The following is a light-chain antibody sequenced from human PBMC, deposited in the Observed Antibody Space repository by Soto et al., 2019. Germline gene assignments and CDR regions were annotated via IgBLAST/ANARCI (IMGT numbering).Light chain of an antibody. V-gene: IGLV2-14*03. Sequence: QSALTQPASVSGSPGQSITISCTGTSGDIGGYNYVSWYQQHPGKAPKFMIYDVNKRPSGVSHRFSGSKSGNTASLTISGLQADDEADYYCLSYAGSYNFVFGSGTKLTVL. CDR2: DVN. J-gene: IGLJ1*01. CDR3: LSYAGSYNFV. CDR1: SGDIGGYNY.